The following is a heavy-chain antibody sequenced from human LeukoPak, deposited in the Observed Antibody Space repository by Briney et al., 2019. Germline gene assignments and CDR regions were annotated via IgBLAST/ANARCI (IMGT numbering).Heavy chain of an antibody. J-gene: IGHJ4*02. V-gene: IGHV3-33*01. D-gene: IGHD3-16*01. CDR1: GFTFSSYG. Sequence: LPGRSLRLSCAASGFTFSSYGMHWVRQAPGKGLEWVAVIWYDGSNKYYADSVKGRFTISRDNSMNTLYLQMNSLRAEDTAVYYCARDFRGGARAFDYWGQGTLVTVSS. CDR3: ARDFRGGARAFDY. CDR2: IWYDGSNK.